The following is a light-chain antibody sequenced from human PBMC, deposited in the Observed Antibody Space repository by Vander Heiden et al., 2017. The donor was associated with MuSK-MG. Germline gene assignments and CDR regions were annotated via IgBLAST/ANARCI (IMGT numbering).Light chain of an antibody. CDR3: QQYASSPPT. Sequence: ETVLTQSPVTLSLSPGERATLSCRASQSVSNSYLAWYQQKPGQAPRLLIYGASSRATGIPDRISGSGSGTDFTLTISRLEPEDFAVYYCQQYASSPPTFGQGTKVEIK. J-gene: IGKJ1*01. V-gene: IGKV3-20*01. CDR2: GAS. CDR1: QSVSNSY.